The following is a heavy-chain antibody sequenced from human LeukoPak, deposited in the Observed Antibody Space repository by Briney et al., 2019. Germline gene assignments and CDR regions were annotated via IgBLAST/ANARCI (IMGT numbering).Heavy chain of an antibody. V-gene: IGHV3-48*03. D-gene: IGHD3-22*01. CDR3: AREKKYYYDSSGYRPLDY. J-gene: IGHJ4*02. Sequence: GGSLRLSCAASGFTFSSYEMNWVRQAPGKGLEWVSCISSSGSTIYYADSVKGRFTISRDNAKNSLYLQMNSLRAEDTAVYYCAREKKYYYDSSGYRPLDYWGQGTLVTVSS. CDR2: ISSSGSTI. CDR1: GFTFSSYE.